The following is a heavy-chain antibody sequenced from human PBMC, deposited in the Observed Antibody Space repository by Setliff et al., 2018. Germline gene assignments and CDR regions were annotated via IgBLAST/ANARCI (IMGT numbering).Heavy chain of an antibody. CDR2: ISFGGNT. CDR3: ARDPGHRSGTWSLDY. Sequence: PSETLSLTCAVYGDSFSDYYWSWIRQPPGKGLEWIGSISFGGNTYYNPSLKSRVTISLDTSKNQFSLKLNSVTAADTAVYSCARDPGHRSGTWSLDYWGQGTLVTVSS. J-gene: IGHJ4*02. V-gene: IGHV4-34*11. CDR1: GDSFSDYY.